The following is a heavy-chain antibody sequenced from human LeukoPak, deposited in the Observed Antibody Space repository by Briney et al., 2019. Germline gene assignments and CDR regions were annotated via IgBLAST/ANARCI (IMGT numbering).Heavy chain of an antibody. Sequence: PSETLSLTCTVSGGSISSYHWSWIRQPAGKGLEWIGRIYTSGSTNYNPSLKSRVTMSVDTSKNQFSLKLSSVTAADTAVYYCARDWMDGRAWYMDVWGKGTTVTVSS. J-gene: IGHJ6*03. V-gene: IGHV4-4*07. D-gene: IGHD5-24*01. CDR2: IYTSGST. CDR1: GGSISSYH. CDR3: ARDWMDGRAWYMDV.